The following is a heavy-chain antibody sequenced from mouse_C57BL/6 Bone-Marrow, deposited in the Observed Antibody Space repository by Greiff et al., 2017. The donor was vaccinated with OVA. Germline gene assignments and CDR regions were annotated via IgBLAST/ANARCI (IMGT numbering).Heavy chain of an antibody. V-gene: IGHV1-55*01. CDR2: IYPGSGST. D-gene: IGHD1-1*01. Sequence: QVQLQQPGAELVKPGASVKMSCKASGYTFTSYWITWVKQRPGQGLEWIGDIYPGSGSTNYNEKFKSKATLTVDTSSNTAYMQLSSLTSEDSAVYYCAREYYGSSQFAYWGQGTLVTVSA. CDR3: AREYYGSSQFAY. J-gene: IGHJ3*01. CDR1: GYTFTSYW.